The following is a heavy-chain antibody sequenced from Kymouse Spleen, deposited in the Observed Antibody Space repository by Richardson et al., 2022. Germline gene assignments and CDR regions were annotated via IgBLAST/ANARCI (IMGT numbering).Heavy chain of an antibody. V-gene: IGHV3-7*01. CDR2: IKQDGSEK. J-gene: IGHJ4*02. D-gene: IGHD6-13*01. CDR1: GFTFSSYW. Sequence: EVQLVESGGGLVQPGGSLRLSCAASGFTFSSYWMSWVRQAPGKGLEWVANIKQDGSEKYYVDSVKGRFTISRDNAKNSLYLQMNSLRAEDTAVYYCARDRGSSSWSFDYWGQGTLVTVSS. CDR3: ARDRGSSSWSFDY.